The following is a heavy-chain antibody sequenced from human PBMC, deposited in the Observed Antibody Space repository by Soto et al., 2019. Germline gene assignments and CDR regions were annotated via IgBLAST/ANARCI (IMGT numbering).Heavy chain of an antibody. V-gene: IGHV1-69*13. J-gene: IGHJ3*02. CDR2: IIPIFGTA. CDR3: ASRLPLGATINAFDT. D-gene: IGHD5-12*01. Sequence: SVKVSCKASGGTFSSYAISWVRQAPGQGLEWMGGIIPIFGTANYAQKFQGRVTITADESTSTAYMELSSLRSEDTAVYYCASRLPLGATINAFDTWGQGTMVTVSS. CDR1: GGTFSSYA.